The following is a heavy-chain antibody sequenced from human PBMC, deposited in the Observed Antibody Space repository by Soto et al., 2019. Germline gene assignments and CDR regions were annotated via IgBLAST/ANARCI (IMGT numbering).Heavy chain of an antibody. CDR2: ISYDGSNK. D-gene: IGHD2-2*01. V-gene: IGHV3-30-3*01. CDR3: ARRAQGSLLGYCSSTSCPGNEYFQH. J-gene: IGHJ1*01. Sequence: GGSLRLSCAASGFTFSSYAMHWVRQAPGKGLEWVAVISYDGSNKYYADSVKGRFTISRDNSKNTLYLQMNSLRAEDTAVYYCARRAQGSLLGYCSSTSCPGNEYFQHWGQGTLVTVSS. CDR1: GFTFSSYA.